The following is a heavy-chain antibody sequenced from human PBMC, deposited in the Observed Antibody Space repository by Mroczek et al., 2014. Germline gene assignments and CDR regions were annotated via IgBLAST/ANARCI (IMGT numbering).Heavy chain of an antibody. D-gene: IGHD2-2*02. CDR3: ARRPYCSSTSCYNNWFDP. Sequence: QVQLQESGPGLVKPSQTLSLTCTVSVAPSAVVITTGVGSASPQGRAWSGLGTSITWEHLLQPSLKSRVTISVDTSKNQFSLKLSSVTAADTAVYYCARRPYCSSTSCYNNWFDPWGQGTLVTVSS. V-gene: IGHV4-30-4*01. J-gene: IGHJ5*02. CDR1: VAPSAVVITT. CDR2: SITWEH.